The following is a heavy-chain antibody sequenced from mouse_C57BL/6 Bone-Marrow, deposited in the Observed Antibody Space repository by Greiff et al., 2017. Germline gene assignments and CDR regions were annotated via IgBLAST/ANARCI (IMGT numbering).Heavy chain of an antibody. J-gene: IGHJ2*01. CDR2: IWSGGST. Sequence: QVQLKESGPGLVQPSQSLSITCTVSGFSLTSYGVHWVRQSPGKGLEWLGVIWSGGSTDYNAAFISRLSISKDNSKSQVFFKMNSLQADDTAIYYCARAYGYGGGITTYYFDYWGQGTTLTVSS. V-gene: IGHV2-2*01. CDR1: GFSLTSYG. D-gene: IGHD2-2*01. CDR3: ARAYGYGGGITTYYFDY.